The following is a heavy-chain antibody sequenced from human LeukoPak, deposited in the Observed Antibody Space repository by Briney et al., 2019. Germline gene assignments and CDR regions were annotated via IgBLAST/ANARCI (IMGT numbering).Heavy chain of an antibody. D-gene: IGHD1-1*01. CDR2: ISTSGSPI. V-gene: IGHV3-48*01. CDR1: GFTFSDYT. J-gene: IGHJ4*02. CDR3: ARGWNDDY. Sequence: TGGSLRLSCAASGFTFSDYTMKWVRQAPGKGLEWISYISTSGSPIYYADSVKGRFTISRDNAKYSVYLQMNSLRAEDTAMYYCARGWNDDYWGQGTLVTVSS.